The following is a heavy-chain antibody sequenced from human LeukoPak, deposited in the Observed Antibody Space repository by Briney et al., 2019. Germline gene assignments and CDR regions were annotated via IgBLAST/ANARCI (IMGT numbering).Heavy chain of an antibody. J-gene: IGHJ5*02. CDR3: ARGMVLLLWFGETRRNWFDP. D-gene: IGHD3-10*01. V-gene: IGHV4-34*01. CDR1: GFTFSDHW. Sequence: GSLRLSFAASGFTFSDHWVSWVRQAPGKGLEWIGEISHSGSTNYNPSLKSRVTISVDTSKNQFSLKLSSVTAADTAVYYCARGMVLLLWFGETRRNWFDPWGQGTLVTVSS. CDR2: ISHSGST.